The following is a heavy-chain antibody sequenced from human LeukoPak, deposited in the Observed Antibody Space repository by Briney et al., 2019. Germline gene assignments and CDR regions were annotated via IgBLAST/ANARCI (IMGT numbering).Heavy chain of an antibody. CDR2: IIPISGTA. D-gene: IGHD2-2*01. Sequence: GASVKVSCKASGGTFSSYAISWVRQAPGQGLEWMGGIIPISGTANYAQKFQGRVTITADESTSTAYMELSSLRSEDTAVYYCASGVVVPELHNYYYYYGMDVWGQGTTVTVSS. J-gene: IGHJ6*02. V-gene: IGHV1-69*13. CDR1: GGTFSSYA. CDR3: ASGVVVPELHNYYYYYGMDV.